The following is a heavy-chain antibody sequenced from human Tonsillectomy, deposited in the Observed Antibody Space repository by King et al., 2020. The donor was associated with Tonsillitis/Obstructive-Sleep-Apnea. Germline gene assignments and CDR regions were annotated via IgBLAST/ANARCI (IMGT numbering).Heavy chain of an antibody. CDR2: IKSKTDGGTT. V-gene: IGHV3-15*01. CDR1: GFTFSNAW. J-gene: IGHJ6*03. D-gene: IGHD3-10*01. Sequence: VQLVESGGGLVKPGGSLRLSCAASGFTFSNAWMSWVRQAPGKGLEWVGRIKSKTDGGTTDYAAPVKGRFTISRDDSKNTLYLQMNSLKTEDTAVSYCTTDFEYYCSGRYPVAVYYYYMDVWGKGTTVTVSS. CDR3: TTDFEYYCSGRYPVAVYYYYMDV.